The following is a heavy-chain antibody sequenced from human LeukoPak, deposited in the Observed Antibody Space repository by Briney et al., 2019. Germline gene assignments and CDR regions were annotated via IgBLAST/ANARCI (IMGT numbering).Heavy chain of an antibody. J-gene: IGHJ4*02. CDR2: ISAYNGNT. CDR1: GYTFTSYG. Sequence: GASVKVSCKASGYTFTSYGISWVRQAPGQGLEWMGWISAYNGNTNYAQKLQGRVTMTTDTSTSTAYMELRSLRSEDTAVYYCAREDSPDTAKVTDDYWGQGTLVTVSS. CDR3: AREDSPDTAKVTDDY. V-gene: IGHV1-18*01. D-gene: IGHD5-18*01.